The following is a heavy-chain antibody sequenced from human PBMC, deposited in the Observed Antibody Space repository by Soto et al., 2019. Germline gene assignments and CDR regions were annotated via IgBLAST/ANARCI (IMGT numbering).Heavy chain of an antibody. CDR1: GFTFSDYY. CDR2: ISSSGSTI. Sequence: QVQLVESGGGLVKPGGSLRLSCAASGFTFSDYYMSWIRQAPGKGLEWVSYISSSGSTIYYADSVKGRFTISRDNAKNSLDLQMNRLRAEDTAVYYCARAGHIVLMVYAIRSGDDYWGQGTLVTVSS. CDR3: ARAGHIVLMVYAIRSGDDY. V-gene: IGHV3-11*01. D-gene: IGHD2-8*01. J-gene: IGHJ4*02.